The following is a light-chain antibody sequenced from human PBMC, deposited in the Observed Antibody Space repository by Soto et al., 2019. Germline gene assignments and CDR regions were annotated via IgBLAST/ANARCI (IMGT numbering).Light chain of an antibody. J-gene: IGKJ1*01. V-gene: IGKV3-20*01. CDR1: QSVSDNY. CDR3: QQYGSSPWT. Sequence: EIGLTQSPGTLSLSTGDRCPLAYRTSQSVSDNYLAWYQQRPGQAPRLLIYGASSRASGIPDRFSGSGSGTDFTLTISRLEPEDFAVYYCQQYGSSPWTFGQGTKVDIK. CDR2: GAS.